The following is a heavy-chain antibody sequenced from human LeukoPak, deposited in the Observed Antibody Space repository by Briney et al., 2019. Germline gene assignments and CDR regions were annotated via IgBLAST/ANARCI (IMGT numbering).Heavy chain of an antibody. CDR3: ARGLTFRSWYPPLHDY. CDR2: INHSGST. V-gene: IGHV4-34*01. J-gene: IGHJ4*02. CDR1: GGSFSGYY. D-gene: IGHD6-13*01. Sequence: SETLSLTCAVYGGSFSGYYWSWIRQPPGKGLEWIGEINHSGSTNYNPSLKSRVTISVDTSKNQFSLKLSSVTAADTAVYYCARGLTFRSWYPPLHDYWGQGTLVTVSS.